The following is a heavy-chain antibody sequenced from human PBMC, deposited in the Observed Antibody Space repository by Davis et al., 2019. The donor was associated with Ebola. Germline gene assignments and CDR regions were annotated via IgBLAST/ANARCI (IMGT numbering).Heavy chain of an antibody. CDR3: AREPPPSGDYGGAFDI. Sequence: SVKVSCKASGGTFSSYAISWVRQAPGQGLEWMGGIIPIFGTANYAQKFQGRVTITADESTSTAYMELSSLRSEDTAVYYCAREPPPSGDYGGAFDIWGQGTMVTVSS. D-gene: IGHD4-17*01. V-gene: IGHV1-69*13. CDR2: IIPIFGTA. CDR1: GGTFSSYA. J-gene: IGHJ3*02.